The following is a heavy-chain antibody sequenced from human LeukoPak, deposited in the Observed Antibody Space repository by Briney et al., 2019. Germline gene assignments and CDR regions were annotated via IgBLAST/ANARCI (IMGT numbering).Heavy chain of an antibody. CDR2: INPNSGGT. J-gene: IGHJ4*02. D-gene: IGHD3-3*01. V-gene: IGHV1-2*06. CDR1: GYTFTGYY. Sequence: ASVKVSCKASGYTFTGYYMHWVRQAPGQGLEWMGRINPNSGGTNYAQKFQGRVTMTRDTSISTAYMELSRLRSDDTAVYYCAREGPVYDFWSGKHFDYWGQGTLVTVSS. CDR3: AREGPVYDFWSGKHFDY.